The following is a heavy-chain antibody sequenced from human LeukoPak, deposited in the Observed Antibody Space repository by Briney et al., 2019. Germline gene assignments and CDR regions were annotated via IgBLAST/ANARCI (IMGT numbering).Heavy chain of an antibody. CDR2: INPSGGST. CDR3: ARPWYDSSGYYPVEYFQH. CDR1: GYTFTSYY. J-gene: IGHJ1*01. V-gene: IGHV1-46*01. Sequence: ASVKVSCKASGYTFTSYYMHWVRQAPGQGLEWMGIINPSGGSTSYAQKFQGRVTMTRDTSTSTVYMELSSLRSEDTAVYYCARPWYDSSGYYPVEYFQHWGQGTLGTVSS. D-gene: IGHD3-22*01.